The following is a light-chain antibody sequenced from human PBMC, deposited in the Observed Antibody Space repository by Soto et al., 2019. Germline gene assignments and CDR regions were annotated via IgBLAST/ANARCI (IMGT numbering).Light chain of an antibody. CDR1: QSISSW. CDR2: KTS. Sequence: IQMTHSPSTLSASVVDRVTITGRASQSISSWLAWYQQKPARAPKRLIYKTSSLESGVASRFSGSGSGTEFTLTISSLQPADLATYKCNPYNRNSCPFG. CDR3: NPYNRNSCP. J-gene: IGKJ1*01. V-gene: IGKV1-5*03.